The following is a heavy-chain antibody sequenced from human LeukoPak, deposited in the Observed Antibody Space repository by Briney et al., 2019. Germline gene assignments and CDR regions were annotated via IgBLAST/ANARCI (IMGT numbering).Heavy chain of an antibody. Sequence: GGSLRLSCAASGFTFSSYAMSWVRQAPGKGLEWVGRTRNKANSYTTEYAASVKGRFTISRDGSKNSLYLQMNSLKTEHTAVYYCARSSVSSDDYWGQGTLVTVSS. CDR3: ARSSVSSDDY. CDR1: GFTFSSYA. V-gene: IGHV3-72*01. CDR2: TRNKANSYTT. D-gene: IGHD6-6*01. J-gene: IGHJ4*02.